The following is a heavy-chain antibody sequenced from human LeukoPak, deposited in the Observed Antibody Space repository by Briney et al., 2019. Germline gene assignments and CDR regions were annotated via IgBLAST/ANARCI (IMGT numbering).Heavy chain of an antibody. Sequence: SETLSLTCTVSGYSISTSDYWGWIRQPPGKGLEWIGSIYHSGNTYYNPSLKSRVTISVDTSKNQFSLKLNSVTAADTAVYYCARAGYGDSDFDYWGQGTLVTVSS. D-gene: IGHD4-17*01. J-gene: IGHJ4*02. CDR1: GYSISTSDY. V-gene: IGHV4-38-2*02. CDR2: IYHSGNT. CDR3: ARAGYGDSDFDY.